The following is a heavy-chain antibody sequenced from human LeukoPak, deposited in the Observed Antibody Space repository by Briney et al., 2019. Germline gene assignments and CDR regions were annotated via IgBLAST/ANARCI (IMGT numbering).Heavy chain of an antibody. V-gene: IGHV6-1*01. CDR3: ARATVEPLSFDY. J-gene: IGHJ4*02. CDR1: GDSVSSNSAA. Sequence: SQTLSLTCVISGDSVSSNSAAWNWIRQSPSRGLQWLGRTYYRSKWYNDYAVSVRSRITINPDTSKNQFSLQLNSVTPEDTAVYFCARATVEPLSFDYWGQGSLVTVAS. D-gene: IGHD1-26*01. CDR2: TYYRSKWYN.